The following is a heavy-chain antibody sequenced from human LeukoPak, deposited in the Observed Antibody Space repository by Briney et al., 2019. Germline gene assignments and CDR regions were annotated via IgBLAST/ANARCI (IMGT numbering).Heavy chain of an antibody. V-gene: IGHV3-23*01. CDR3: VREDTPATANY. J-gene: IGHJ4*02. D-gene: IGHD2-21*02. Sequence: PGGSLRLSCAASGFTFSSYAMSWVRQAPGKGLEWVSGVSSSGGSTYYTDSVKGRFTISRDNSKDTLFLQMHSLRPGDTAVYYCVREDTPATANYWGQGTLVTISS. CDR1: GFTFSSYA. CDR2: VSSSGGST.